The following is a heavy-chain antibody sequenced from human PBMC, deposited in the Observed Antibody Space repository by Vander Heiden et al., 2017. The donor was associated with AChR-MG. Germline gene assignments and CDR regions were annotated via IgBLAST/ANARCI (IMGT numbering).Heavy chain of an antibody. J-gene: IGHJ4*02. CDR1: GFTFSSYA. Sequence: EVQLLESGGGLVQPGGSLRLSCAASGFTFSSYAMSWVRQAPGKGLEWVSAISGSGGSTYYADSVKGRCTISRDNSKNTLYLQMNSLRAEDTAVYYCAKMNYYYDRSGTLDYWGQGTLVTVSS. CDR2: ISGSGGST. V-gene: IGHV3-23*01. CDR3: AKMNYYYDRSGTLDY. D-gene: IGHD3-22*01.